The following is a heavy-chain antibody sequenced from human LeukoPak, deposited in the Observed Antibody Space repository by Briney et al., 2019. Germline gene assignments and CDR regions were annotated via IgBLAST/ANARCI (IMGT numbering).Heavy chain of an antibody. J-gene: IGHJ4*02. Sequence: SETLSLTCTVSGGSISSYYWSWIRQPPGKGLEWIGYFYGSGSASYNPSLKSRVTISVDRSNNQFSLKMSSVTAADTAVYYCVRDVSQRRHFDYWGQGTLVTVSS. CDR2: FYGSGSA. CDR3: VRDVSQRRHFDY. CDR1: GGSISSYY. V-gene: IGHV4-59*12. D-gene: IGHD1-1*01.